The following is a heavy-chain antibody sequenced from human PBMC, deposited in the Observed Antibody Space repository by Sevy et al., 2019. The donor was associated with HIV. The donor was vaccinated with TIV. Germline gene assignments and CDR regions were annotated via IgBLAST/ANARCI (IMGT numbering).Heavy chain of an antibody. CDR3: AREASSSSPDPYYYYGMDV. D-gene: IGHD6-6*01. Sequence: SETLSLTCAVYGGSFSGYYWSWIRQPPGKGLEWIGEINHSGSTNYNPSLKSRVTISVDTSKNQFSLKLSSVTAADTAVYHCAREASSSSPDPYYYYGMDVWGQGTTVTVSS. J-gene: IGHJ6*02. V-gene: IGHV4-34*01. CDR2: INHSGST. CDR1: GGSFSGYY.